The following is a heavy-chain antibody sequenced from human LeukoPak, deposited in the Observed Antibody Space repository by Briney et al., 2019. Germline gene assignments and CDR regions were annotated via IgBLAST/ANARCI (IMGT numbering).Heavy chain of an antibody. CDR2: INPNSGGT. J-gene: IGHJ4*02. Sequence: ASVNVSCKASGYTFTDYYMNWVRQPPGQGLEWMGWINPNSGGTHYAQKFQGRDTMTRYTSITTAYMELSSLRSDDTAMYYCTRALGSDYWGQGTLVTVSS. CDR1: GYTFTDYY. D-gene: IGHD1-26*01. CDR3: TRALGSDY. V-gene: IGHV1-2*02.